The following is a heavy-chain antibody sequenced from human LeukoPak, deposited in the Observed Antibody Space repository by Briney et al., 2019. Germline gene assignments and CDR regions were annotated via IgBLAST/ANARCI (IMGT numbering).Heavy chain of an antibody. CDR2: INPSGGST. J-gene: IGHJ4*02. Sequence: ASVKVSCKASGGTFSSYAISWVRQAPGQGLEWMGIINPSGGSTSYAQKFQGRVTMTRDTSTSTVYMELSSLRSEDTAVYYCARATTMIVVNSPGYWGQGTLVTVSS. D-gene: IGHD3-22*01. CDR3: ARATTMIVVNSPGY. V-gene: IGHV1-46*01. CDR1: GGTFSSYA.